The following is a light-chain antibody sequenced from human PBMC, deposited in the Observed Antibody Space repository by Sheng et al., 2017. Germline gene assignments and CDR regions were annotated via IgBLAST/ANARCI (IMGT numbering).Light chain of an antibody. Sequence: QSALTQPASVSGSPGQSITISCTETSGHVETYNLVSWYQQHPGEVPKLIIYEGYKRPSGVSFRFSGSKSGNTASLTISGLQAEDEADYYCCSYAGSYTFYVFGTGTKVTVL. CDR2: EGY. CDR3: CSYAGSYTFYV. V-gene: IGLV2-23*03. J-gene: IGLJ1*01. CDR1: SGHVETYNL.